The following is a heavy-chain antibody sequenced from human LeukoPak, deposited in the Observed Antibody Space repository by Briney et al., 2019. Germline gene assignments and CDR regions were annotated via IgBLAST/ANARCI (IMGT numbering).Heavy chain of an antibody. V-gene: IGHV4-38-2*02. CDR3: ARDTLLRYFDWLPDDAFDI. CDR1: GYSISSGYY. Sequence: SETLSLTCTVSGYSISSGYYWGWIRQPPGKGLEWIGSIYHSGSTYYNPSLKSRVTISVDTSKNQFSLKLSSVTAADTAVYYCARDTLLRYFDWLPDDAFDIWGQGTMVTVSS. D-gene: IGHD3-9*01. J-gene: IGHJ3*02. CDR2: IYHSGST.